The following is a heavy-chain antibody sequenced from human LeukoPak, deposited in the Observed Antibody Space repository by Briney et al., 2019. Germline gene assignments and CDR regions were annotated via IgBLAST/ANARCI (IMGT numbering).Heavy chain of an antibody. V-gene: IGHV3-23*01. CDR1: GLTFSTYA. J-gene: IGHJ4*02. CDR2: ISGSGGST. CDR3: AKEGWSY. Sequence: GGSLRRSCAASGLTFSTYAMSWVREAPGKGLEWVSTISGSGGSTYYADSVKGRFTVSRDNSKNTLYLQMNSLRAEDTAVYYCAKEGWSYWGQGTLVTVSS.